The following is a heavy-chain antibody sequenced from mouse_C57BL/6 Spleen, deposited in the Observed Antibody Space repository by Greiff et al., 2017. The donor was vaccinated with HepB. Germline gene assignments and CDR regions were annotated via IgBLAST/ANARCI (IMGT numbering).Heavy chain of an antibody. D-gene: IGHD2-3*01. CDR2: IDPSDSYT. Sequence: QVQLQQSGAELVKPGASVKLSCKASGYTFTSYWMQWVKQRPGQGLEWIGEIDPSDSYTNYNQKFKGKATLTVDTSSSTAYMQLSSLTSEDSAVYYCARGGYDGYSNYFDYWGQGTTLTVSS. V-gene: IGHV1-50*01. CDR1: GYTFTSYW. J-gene: IGHJ2*01. CDR3: ARGGYDGYSNYFDY.